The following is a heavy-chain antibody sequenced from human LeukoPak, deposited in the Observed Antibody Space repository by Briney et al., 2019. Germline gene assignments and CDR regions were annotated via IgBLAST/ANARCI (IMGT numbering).Heavy chain of an antibody. CDR1: GFTFSTFA. V-gene: IGHV3-23*01. CDR2: IFPSGGEI. CDR3: AKGFTVAYYDILTGEFDY. D-gene: IGHD3-9*01. Sequence: GGSLRLSCAASGFTFSTFAMIWVRQPPGKGLEWVSSIFPSGGEIHYADSVKGRFTISRDNSKSTLSLQMNSLRAEDTAIYYCAKGFTVAYYDILTGEFDYWGQGALVTVSS. J-gene: IGHJ4*02.